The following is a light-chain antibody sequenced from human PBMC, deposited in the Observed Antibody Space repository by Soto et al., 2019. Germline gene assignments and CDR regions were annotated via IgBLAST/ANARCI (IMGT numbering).Light chain of an antibody. V-gene: IGKV3-20*01. CDR1: QSVTSGY. CDR3: QQYSSSPPAIT. CDR2: GAS. Sequence: EIVLTHSPCTLSLSPGERATLSCRSSQSVTSGYLAWYQQQPNQAPRLLIYGASYRATDIPDRFSGGGSGTDFTLTISRLEPEDFAVYYCQQYSSSPPAITFGQGTRLEIK. J-gene: IGKJ5*01.